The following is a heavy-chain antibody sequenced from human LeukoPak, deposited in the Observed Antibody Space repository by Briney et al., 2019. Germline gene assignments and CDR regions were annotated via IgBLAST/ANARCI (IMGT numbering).Heavy chain of an antibody. V-gene: IGHV3-48*04. CDR3: ASSCGSGSCSSSPNRYPSDY. Sequence: GGSLRLSCAASGFTFSSYSMNWVRQAPGKGLEWVSYISSSSSTIYYADSVKGRFTISRDNAKNSLYLHMNCLRAEDTAVYFCASSCGSGSCSSSPNRYPSDYWGQGTLVTVSS. D-gene: IGHD3-10*01. CDR2: ISSSSSTI. CDR1: GFTFSSYS. J-gene: IGHJ4*02.